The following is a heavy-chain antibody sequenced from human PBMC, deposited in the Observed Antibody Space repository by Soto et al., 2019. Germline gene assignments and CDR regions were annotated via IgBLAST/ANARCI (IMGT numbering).Heavy chain of an antibody. CDR3: ARARGDGYTFGY. V-gene: IGHV4-30-4*01. J-gene: IGHJ4*02. Sequence: LSLTCTVSGGSISSGDYYWSWIRQPPGRGLEWIGYIYYSGSTYYNPSLKSRVTISVDTSKNQFSLKLSSVTAADTAVYYCARARGDGYTFGYWGQGTLVTVSS. D-gene: IGHD5-12*01. CDR2: IYYSGST. CDR1: GGSISSGDYY.